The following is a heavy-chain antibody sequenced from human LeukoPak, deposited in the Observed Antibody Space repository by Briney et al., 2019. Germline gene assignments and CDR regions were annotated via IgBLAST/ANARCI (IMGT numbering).Heavy chain of an antibody. CDR3: AGDRWELPYYFDY. CDR2: LNSSGGST. CDR1: GYIFTDYY. D-gene: IGHD1-26*01. V-gene: IGHV1-46*01. J-gene: IGHJ4*02. Sequence: ASVKVSCKTSGYIFTDYYIHWVRQAPRQGLEWMGILNSSGGSTTYAQKFQGRITMTRDASTSTVYMELRSLRSEDTAVYYCAGDRWELPYYFDYWGQGTLVTVSS.